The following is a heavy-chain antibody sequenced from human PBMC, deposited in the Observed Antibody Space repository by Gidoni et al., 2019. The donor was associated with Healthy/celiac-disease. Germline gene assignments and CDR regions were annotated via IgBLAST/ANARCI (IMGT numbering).Heavy chain of an antibody. J-gene: IGHJ4*02. CDR2: INAGNGNT. CDR1: GYTFTSYA. Sequence: QVQLVQSGAEVKKPGASVKVSCKASGYTFTSYAMHWVRQAPGQRLEWMGGINAGNGNTKYSQKFQGRVTITRDTPASTAYMGLGSRSFEDTVVYYCARAAGITGTRLFYFDYWGQGTLVTVSS. CDR3: ARAAGITGTRLFYFDY. V-gene: IGHV1-3*01. D-gene: IGHD1-7*01.